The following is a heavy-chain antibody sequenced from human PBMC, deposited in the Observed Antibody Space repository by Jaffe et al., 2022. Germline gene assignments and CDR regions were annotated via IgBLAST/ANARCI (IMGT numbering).Heavy chain of an antibody. V-gene: IGHV3-48*03. CDR3: VRDAYYDYVWGTYRLSGFDY. D-gene: IGHD3-16*02. CDR1: GFTFRNYE. Sequence: EVKLLESGGGLVQPGGSLRLSCAASGFTFRNYEMNWVRQAPGKGLEWVSFISNRGTPMYLDSVKGRFTISRDDANNSVYLQMNSLRAEDTAVYYCVRDAYYDYVWGTYRLSGFDYWGQGTLVTVSS. CDR2: ISNRGTP. J-gene: IGHJ4*02.